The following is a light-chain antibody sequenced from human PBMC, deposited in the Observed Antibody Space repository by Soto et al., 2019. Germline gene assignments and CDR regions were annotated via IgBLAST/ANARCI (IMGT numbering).Light chain of an antibody. CDR2: AAS. CDR3: QRYDDAPLT. V-gene: IGKV1-27*01. CDR1: QDIANY. Sequence: DIQMTQSPSSLSASVGDSVTMTCRASQDIANYLVWYQQQPGKVPKLLIYAASTLHSGVPSRFSGSGSGTDFTLTISSLQPEDVGTYYCQRYDDAPLTFGGGTKVEI. J-gene: IGKJ4*01.